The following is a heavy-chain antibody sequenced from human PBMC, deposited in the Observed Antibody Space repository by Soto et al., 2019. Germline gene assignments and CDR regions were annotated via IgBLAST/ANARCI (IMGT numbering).Heavy chain of an antibody. Sequence: GASVKVSCKASGGTFSSYTISWVRQAPGQGLEWMGWISAYNGNTNYAQKFQGRVTMTTDTSTSTAYMELRSLGSDDTAVYYCASGWFGEFVYQFDYWGQGTLVTASS. CDR2: ISAYNGNT. J-gene: IGHJ4*02. V-gene: IGHV1-18*01. CDR3: ASGWFGEFVYQFDY. D-gene: IGHD3-10*01. CDR1: GGTFSSYT.